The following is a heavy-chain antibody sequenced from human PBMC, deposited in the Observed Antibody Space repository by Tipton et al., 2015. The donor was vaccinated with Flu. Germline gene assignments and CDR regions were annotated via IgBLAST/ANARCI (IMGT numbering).Heavy chain of an antibody. CDR1: GFTLSAYW. CDR3: AKDFGGPYDS. CDR2: MNRDGTTI. Sequence: QLVQSGGDLVQPGGSLRLSCTASGFTLSAYWMHWVRQAPGKGLVWVSRMNRDGTTINYADSVKGRFTISRDNARNTLYLQMNSLRAEDTAVYYCAKDFGGPYDSWGQGTLVTVSS. D-gene: IGHD3-16*01. J-gene: IGHJ4*02. V-gene: IGHV3-74*01.